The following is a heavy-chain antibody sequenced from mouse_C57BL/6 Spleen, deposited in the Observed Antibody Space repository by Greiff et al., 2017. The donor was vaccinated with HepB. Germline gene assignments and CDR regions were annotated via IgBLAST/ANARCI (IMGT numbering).Heavy chain of an antibody. J-gene: IGHJ1*03. CDR3: ASYYYGSSYWYFDV. D-gene: IGHD1-1*01. CDR2: ISYDGST. V-gene: IGHV3-6*01. Sequence: ESGPGLVKPSQSLSLTCSVTGYSITSGYYWNWIRQFPGNKLEWMGYISYDGSTNYNPSIKNRISITRDTSKNQFFLKLNSVTTEDTATYYCASYYYGSSYWYFDVWGTGTTVTVSS. CDR1: GYSITSGYY.